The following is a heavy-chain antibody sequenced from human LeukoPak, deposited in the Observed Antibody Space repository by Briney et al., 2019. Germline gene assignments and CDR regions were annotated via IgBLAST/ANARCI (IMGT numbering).Heavy chain of an antibody. CDR3: ARDRGEMATIRYFDY. CDR1: GGSFSGYY. J-gene: IGHJ4*02. Sequence: PSETLSLTCAVYGGSFSGYYWSWIRQPPGKGLEWIGYIYYSGSTNYNPSLKSRVTISVDTSKNQFSLKLSSVTAADTAVYYCARDRGEMATIRYFDYWGQGTLVTVSS. D-gene: IGHD5-24*01. CDR2: IYYSGST. V-gene: IGHV4-59*12.